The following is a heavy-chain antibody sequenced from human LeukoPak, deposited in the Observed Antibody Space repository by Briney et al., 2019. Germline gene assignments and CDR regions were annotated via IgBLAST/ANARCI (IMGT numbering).Heavy chain of an antibody. J-gene: IGHJ4*02. CDR1: GFTVSSNY. CDR3: ARGHSYLAGFDY. D-gene: IGHD1-26*01. V-gene: IGHV3-53*01. Sequence: GGSLRLSCAASGFTVSSNYMSWVRQAPGKGLEWVSVIYSGGSTYYADSVKGRFTISRDNSKNTLYLQMNSLRAEDTAVYYCARGHSYLAGFDYWGQGTLVTVSS. CDR2: IYSGGST.